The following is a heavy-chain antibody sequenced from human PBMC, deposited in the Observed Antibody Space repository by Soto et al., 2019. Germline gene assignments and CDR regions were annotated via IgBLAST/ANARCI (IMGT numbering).Heavy chain of an antibody. CDR1: GYTLTELS. Sequence: ASVKGSCKVAGYTLTELSMHWVRQAPGKGLEWMGGFDPEDGETIYAQKFQGRVTMTEDTSTDTAYMELSSLRSEDTAVYYCATAGEVGATYYFDYWGQGTLVTVSS. V-gene: IGHV1-24*01. CDR3: ATAGEVGATYYFDY. CDR2: FDPEDGET. J-gene: IGHJ4*02. D-gene: IGHD1-26*01.